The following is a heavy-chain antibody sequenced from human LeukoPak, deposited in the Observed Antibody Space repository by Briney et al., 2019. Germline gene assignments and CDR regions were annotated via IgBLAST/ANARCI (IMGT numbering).Heavy chain of an antibody. D-gene: IGHD2-15*01. J-gene: IGHJ4*02. CDR1: GYTFTSYD. V-gene: IGHV1-8*01. CDR2: MNPNSGNT. CDR3: ARAVRDIVVVVAATKYYFDY. Sequence: ASVKVSCKASGYTFTSYDINWVRQATGQGLEWMGWMNPNSGNTGYAQKLQGRVTMTRNTSISTAYMELSSLRSEDTAVYYCARAVRDIVVVVAATKYYFDYWGQGTLVTVSS.